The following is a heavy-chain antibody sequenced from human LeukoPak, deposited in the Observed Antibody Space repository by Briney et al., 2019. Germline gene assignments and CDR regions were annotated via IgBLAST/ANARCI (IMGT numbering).Heavy chain of an antibody. Sequence: SETLSLTCTVSGGSIISYYWSWIRQSPQKGLEWIAYIHSSGKTNYNPSLKSRVTISVDTSKNQFSLKVTSMTAADTGVYYCTRSFPGIVGAADFWGQGTLVTVSS. CDR2: IHSSGKT. D-gene: IGHD6-13*01. CDR3: TRSFPGIVGAADF. J-gene: IGHJ4*02. CDR1: GGSIISYY. V-gene: IGHV4-59*01.